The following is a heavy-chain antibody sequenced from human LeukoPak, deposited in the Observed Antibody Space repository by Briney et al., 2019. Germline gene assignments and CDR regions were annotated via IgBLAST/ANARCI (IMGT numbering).Heavy chain of an antibody. Sequence: SETLSLTCTVSGGSISSSSYYWGWIRQPPGKGLEWIGSIYYSGSTYYNPSLKSRVTISVGTSKNQFSLKLSSVTAADTAVYYCARYNYDFWSGYSKWFDPWGQGTLVTVSS. CDR1: GGSISSSSYY. J-gene: IGHJ5*02. CDR3: ARYNYDFWSGYSKWFDP. V-gene: IGHV4-39*07. D-gene: IGHD3-3*01. CDR2: IYYSGST.